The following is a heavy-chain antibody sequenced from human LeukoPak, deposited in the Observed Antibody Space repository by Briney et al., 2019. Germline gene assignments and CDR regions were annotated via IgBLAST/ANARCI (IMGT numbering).Heavy chain of an antibody. CDR2: IKSKTDGGTT. CDR3: TTGTVTTNLPNHETYDY. CDR1: GFTFSNAW. V-gene: IGHV3-15*01. J-gene: IGHJ4*02. D-gene: IGHD4-17*01. Sequence: PGRSLRLSCAASGFTFSNAWMSWVRQAPGKGLEWVGRIKSKTDGGTTDYAAPVKGRFTISRDDSKNTLYLQMNSLKTEDTAVYYCTTGTVTTNLPNHETYDYWGQGTLVTVSS.